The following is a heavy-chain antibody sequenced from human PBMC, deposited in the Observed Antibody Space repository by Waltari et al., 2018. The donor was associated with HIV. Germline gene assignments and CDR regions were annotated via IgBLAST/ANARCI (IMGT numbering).Heavy chain of an antibody. D-gene: IGHD2-15*01. V-gene: IGHV4-39*01. CDR3: ARPIVDALGYGMDV. J-gene: IGHJ6*02. CDR2: IYYSGST. CDR1: GGSISSSSYY. Sequence: QLQLQESGPGLVKPSETLSLTCTVSGGSISSSSYYWGWIRQPPGKGLEWIGSIYYSGSTYYNPSLKSRVTISVDTSKNQFSLKLSSVTAADTAVYYCARPIVDALGYGMDVWGQGTTVTVSS.